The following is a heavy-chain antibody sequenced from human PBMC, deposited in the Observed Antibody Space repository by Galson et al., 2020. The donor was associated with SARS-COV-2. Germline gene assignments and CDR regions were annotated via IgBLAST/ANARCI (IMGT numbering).Heavy chain of an antibody. D-gene: IGHD5-18*01. CDR2: IYYSGST. CDR3: ARGEGEGQPAYYYGMDV. V-gene: IGHV4-59*01. CDR1: GGSISSYY. J-gene: IGHJ6*02. Sequence: SETLSLTCTVSGGSISSYYWSWIRQPPGKGLEWIGYIYYSGSTNYNPSLKSRVTIPVDTSKNQFSLKLSSVTAADTAVYYCARGEGEGQPAYYYGMDVWGQGTTVTVAS.